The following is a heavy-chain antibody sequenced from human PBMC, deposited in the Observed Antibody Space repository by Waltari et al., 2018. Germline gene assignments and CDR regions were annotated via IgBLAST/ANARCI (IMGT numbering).Heavy chain of an antibody. J-gene: IGHJ3*02. Sequence: QVQLVQSGAEVKKPGASVRVSCKASGYTFTGFDINWVRQATGQGLEWMAWLNPNSGNTGYARNFRVRVTITRDTSISTAYMELSSLTYEDTAMYYCARGGSGSPSPHPFDIWGQGTMVTVSS. CDR2: LNPNSGNT. D-gene: IGHD3-10*01. CDR3: ARGGSGSPSPHPFDI. V-gene: IGHV1-8*03. CDR1: GYTFTGFD.